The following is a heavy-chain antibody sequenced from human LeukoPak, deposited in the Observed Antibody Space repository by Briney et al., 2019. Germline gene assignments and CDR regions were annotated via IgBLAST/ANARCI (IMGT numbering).Heavy chain of an antibody. J-gene: IGHJ4*02. V-gene: IGHV4-61*01. CDR3: ARTLAFFDIVSTTYYFDY. Sequence: PSETLSLTCAVSGYSISSGYYWSWIRQPPGKGLEWIGYIYYSGSTNYNPSLKSRVTISVDTSKSQFSLKLSSVTAADTAVYYCARTLAFFDIVSTTYYFDYWGQGTLVTVSS. CDR2: IYYSGST. CDR1: GYSISSGYY. D-gene: IGHD5/OR15-5a*01.